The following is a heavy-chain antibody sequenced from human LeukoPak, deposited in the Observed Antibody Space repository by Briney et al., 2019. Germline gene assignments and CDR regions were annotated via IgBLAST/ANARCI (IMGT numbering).Heavy chain of an antibody. Sequence: ASVKVSCKASGYTFTSYHMHWVRQAPGQGLEWMGKINLSGGSTSYAQKFQGRVTMTRDTSTSTVYMELSSLRSEDTAVYYCALSGSYFGGVDYWGQGTLVTVSS. CDR2: INLSGGST. D-gene: IGHD1-26*01. V-gene: IGHV1-46*01. J-gene: IGHJ4*02. CDR3: ALSGSYFGGVDY. CDR1: GYTFTSYH.